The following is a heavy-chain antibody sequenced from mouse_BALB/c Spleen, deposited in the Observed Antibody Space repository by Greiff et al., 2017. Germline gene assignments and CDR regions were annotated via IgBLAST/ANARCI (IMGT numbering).Heavy chain of an antibody. CDR1: GFTFSSYA. V-gene: IGHV5-6-5*01. Sequence: EVQGVESGGGLVKPGGSLKLSCAASGFTFSSYAMSWVRQTPEKRLEWVASISSGGSTYYPDSVKGRFTISRDNARNILYLQMSSLRSEDTAMYYCAREGELGGHYFDYWGQGTTLTVSS. D-gene: IGHD4-1*01. J-gene: IGHJ2*01. CDR3: AREGELGGHYFDY. CDR2: ISSGGST.